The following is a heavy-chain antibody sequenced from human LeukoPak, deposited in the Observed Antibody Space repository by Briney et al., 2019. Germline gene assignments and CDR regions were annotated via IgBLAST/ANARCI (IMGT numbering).Heavy chain of an antibody. D-gene: IGHD3-10*01. CDR3: ARPVRRHAFDI. V-gene: IGHV4-34*01. CDR1: GGSFSGYY. Sequence: PSETLSLTCAVYGGSFSGYYWSWIRQPPGKGLEWTGEINHSGSTNYNPSLKSRVTISVDTSKNQFSLKLSSVTAADTAVYYCARPVRRHAFDIWGQGTMVTVSS. J-gene: IGHJ3*02. CDR2: INHSGST.